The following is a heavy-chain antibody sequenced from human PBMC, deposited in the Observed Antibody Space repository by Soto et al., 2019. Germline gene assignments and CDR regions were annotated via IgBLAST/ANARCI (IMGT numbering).Heavy chain of an antibody. CDR2: ISPAGNSV. CDR1: GFTFSSYS. CDR3: VVVYAIAFR. J-gene: IGHJ4*02. Sequence: GGSLRLSCVASGFTFSSYSINWIRQAPGKGPEWVSWISPAGNSVDYTDSVKGRFTISRDNAENSLYLEMNSLGAEDTAVYYCVVVYAIAFRWGQGTLVTVSS. D-gene: IGHD2-8*02. V-gene: IGHV3-48*01.